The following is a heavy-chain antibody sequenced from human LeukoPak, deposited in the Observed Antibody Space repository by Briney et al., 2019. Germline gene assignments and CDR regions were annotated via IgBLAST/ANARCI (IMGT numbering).Heavy chain of an antibody. D-gene: IGHD1-26*01. J-gene: IGHJ4*02. CDR2: ISGNGGST. Sequence: GGSLRLSCAASGFTFSDYAIHWVRQCPGKGLEYVSTISGNGGSTFYANSVKGRFTISRDNSKNTLYLQMNSLRAEDTAVYYCAKDRKIGSYFQTVFDYWGQGTLVTVSS. V-gene: IGHV3-64*01. CDR3: AKDRKIGSYFQTVFDY. CDR1: GFTFSDYA.